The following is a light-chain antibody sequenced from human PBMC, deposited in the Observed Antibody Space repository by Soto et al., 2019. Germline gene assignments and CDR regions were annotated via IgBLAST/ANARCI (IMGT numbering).Light chain of an antibody. CDR2: EVN. Sequence: QSALTQPPSASGSPGQSVTISCTGTSSDVGGYKYVSWYQQHPGKAPKLMIFEVNKRPSGVPDRFSGSKSGNTASLTVSGLQAEDEADYYCSSYAGINNLGVFGTGNNVTVL. J-gene: IGLJ1*01. CDR3: SSYAGINNLGV. CDR1: SSDVGGYKY. V-gene: IGLV2-8*01.